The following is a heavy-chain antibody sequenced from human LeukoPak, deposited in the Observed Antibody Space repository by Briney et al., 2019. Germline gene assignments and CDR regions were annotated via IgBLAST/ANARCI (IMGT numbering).Heavy chain of an antibody. CDR1: GFTFSNYW. CDR2: IQKDGSQK. J-gene: IGHJ4*02. V-gene: IGHV3-7*01. D-gene: IGHD6-13*01. Sequence: GGSLRLSCAAYGFTFSNYWMTWVRQAQGKGREWEANIQKDGSQKYYVVSVKGRFNHSRDNAKNSVYLQMNSLRGEDTAVYHCARIGYSSSSLDYWGQGTLVSVSS. CDR3: ARIGYSSSSLDY.